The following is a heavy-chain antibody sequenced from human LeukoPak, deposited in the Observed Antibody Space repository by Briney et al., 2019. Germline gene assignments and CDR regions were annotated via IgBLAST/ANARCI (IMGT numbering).Heavy chain of an antibody. D-gene: IGHD4-23*01. V-gene: IGHV3-7*03. Sequence: GGSLRLSCEASGFLFSNSWMSWVRQAPGKGLEWVAYMNQDGSERNYVDSVKGRLTISRDNAKGSLYLQMNGLRAEDTAVYFCVKDRGYSTFDYWGQGTLVTVSS. CDR3: VKDRGYSTFDY. CDR2: MNQDGSER. J-gene: IGHJ4*02. CDR1: GFLFSNSW.